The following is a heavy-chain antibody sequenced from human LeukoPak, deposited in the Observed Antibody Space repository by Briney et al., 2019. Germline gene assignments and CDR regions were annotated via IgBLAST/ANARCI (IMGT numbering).Heavy chain of an antibody. CDR2: IYYSGST. Sequence: SETLSLTCTVSSGSISSSGYYCSWIRQHPGKGLEWIGCIYYSGSTYYNPSLKSRVTISVDTSKNQFSLSLSSVTAADTAVYYCARDSSGYYRIDYWGQGTLVTVSS. CDR1: SGSISSSGYY. CDR3: ARDSSGYYRIDY. D-gene: IGHD3-22*01. J-gene: IGHJ4*02. V-gene: IGHV4-31*03.